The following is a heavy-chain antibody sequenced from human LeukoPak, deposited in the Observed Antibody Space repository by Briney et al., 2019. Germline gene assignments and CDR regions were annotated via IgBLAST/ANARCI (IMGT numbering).Heavy chain of an antibody. V-gene: IGHV3-30*02. J-gene: IGHJ3*02. CDR3: AKDYDFWSGSYAFDI. D-gene: IGHD3-3*01. CDR2: IRYDGSNK. Sequence: GGSLRLSCAASGFTFSSYGMHWVRQAPGKGLEWVAFIRYDGSNKYYADSVKGRFTISRDNSKNTLYLQMNSLRAEDTAVYYCAKDYDFWSGSYAFDIWGQGTMVTVSS. CDR1: GFTFSSYG.